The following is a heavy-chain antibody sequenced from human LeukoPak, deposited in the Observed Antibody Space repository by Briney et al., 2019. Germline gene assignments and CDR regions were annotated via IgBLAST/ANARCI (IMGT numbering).Heavy chain of an antibody. D-gene: IGHD6-13*01. V-gene: IGHV3-33*01. J-gene: IGHJ4*02. CDR2: IWYDGSNK. CDR3: ASGAKYSSSWTLVY. Sequence: GGSLRLSCAASGFTFSSYGMHWVRQAPGKGLEWVAVIWYDGSNKYYADSVKGRFTISRDNSKNTLYLQMNSLRSEDTAVYYCASGAKYSSSWTLVYWGQGTLVTVSS. CDR1: GFTFSSYG.